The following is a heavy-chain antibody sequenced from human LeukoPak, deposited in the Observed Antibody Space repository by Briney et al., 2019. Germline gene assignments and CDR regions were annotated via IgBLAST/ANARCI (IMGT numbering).Heavy chain of an antibody. CDR3: ARRPTHIAVAQRFSFDI. Sequence: SETLSLTCTVSGGSISSYYWSWIGQPPGKGLEWIGNIYYSGSTNYNPSLKSRVTISVDTSKNQFSLKLSSVTAADTAVYYCARRPTHIAVAQRFSFDIWGQGTMVTVSS. J-gene: IGHJ3*02. CDR2: IYYSGST. CDR1: GGSISSYY. D-gene: IGHD6-19*01. V-gene: IGHV4-59*08.